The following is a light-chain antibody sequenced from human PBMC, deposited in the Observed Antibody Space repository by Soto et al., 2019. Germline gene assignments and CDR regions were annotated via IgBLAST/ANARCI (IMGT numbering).Light chain of an antibody. CDR2: DAS. CDR3: QQYNSYSGT. J-gene: IGKJ1*01. CDR1: QSISSW. V-gene: IGKV1-5*01. Sequence: DIQMTQSPSTLSASVGDRVTITCRASQSISSWLAWYQQKPGKAPKLLIYDASSLESGVPSRFSGSGSGTEFTLTISGLQPDDFATYYCQQYNSYSGTFGQGTKVEI.